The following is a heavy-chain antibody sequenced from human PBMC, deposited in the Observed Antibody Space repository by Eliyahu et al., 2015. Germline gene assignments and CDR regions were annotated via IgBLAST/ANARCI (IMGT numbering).Heavy chain of an antibody. CDR1: GGSFSGYY. CDR3: ARGPYYYDSSGYPEYFQH. J-gene: IGHJ1*01. V-gene: IGHV4-34*01. D-gene: IGHD3-22*01. Sequence: QVQLQQWGAGLLKPSETLSLTCAVYGGSFSGYYWSWIRQPPGKGLEWIGEINHSGSTNYNPSLKSRVTISVDTSKNQFSLKLSSVTAADTAVYYCARGPYYYDSSGYPEYFQHWGQGTLVTVSS. CDR2: INHSGST.